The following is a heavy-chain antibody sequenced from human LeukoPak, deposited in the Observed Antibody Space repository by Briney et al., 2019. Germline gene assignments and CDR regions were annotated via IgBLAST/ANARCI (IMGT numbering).Heavy chain of an antibody. V-gene: IGHV1-18*01. CDR2: IIVYNGLP. D-gene: IGHD3-22*01. CDR1: GYTFTNSG. CDR3: SRMMTPRHYYDSSGYYYGAIDI. Sequence: ASVKVSCKASGYTFTNSGITGGRQAPGQGRKGRGWIIVYNGLPNYAQTLQGRVTMTTDTSTSTTYVELWCMRSDDTAMYYCSRMMTPRHYYDSSGYYYGAIDIWGQGTMVTVSS. J-gene: IGHJ3*02.